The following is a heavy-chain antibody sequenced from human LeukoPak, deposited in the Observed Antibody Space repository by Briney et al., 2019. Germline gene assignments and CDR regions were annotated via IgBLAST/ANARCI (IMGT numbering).Heavy chain of an antibody. D-gene: IGHD7-27*01. Sequence: GSVKVSCKASGYTFTSYDFNWVRQATGQRPEWMGWMSPNSGDTGYAQKFQDRVTTTRNTSISTAYMELSSLRSDDTAVYYCARGPPNWGYDYWGPGTLVTVSS. J-gene: IGHJ4*02. CDR1: GYTFTSYD. V-gene: IGHV1-8*01. CDR2: MSPNSGDT. CDR3: ARGPPNWGYDY.